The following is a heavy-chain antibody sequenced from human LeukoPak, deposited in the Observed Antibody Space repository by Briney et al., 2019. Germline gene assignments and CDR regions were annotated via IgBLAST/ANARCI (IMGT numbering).Heavy chain of an antibody. D-gene: IGHD6-19*01. Sequence: SGGSLRLSCAASGFTFTDYYMTWIRQAPGKGLEWLSYISTFSTYTNYADSVKGRFTISRDNANQSLFLQMDSLRADDTAVYYCARIKGYSSSPFDIWGQATLVTVSS. CDR2: ISTFSTYT. CDR1: GFTFTDYY. V-gene: IGHV3-11*06. J-gene: IGHJ4*02. CDR3: ARIKGYSSSPFDI.